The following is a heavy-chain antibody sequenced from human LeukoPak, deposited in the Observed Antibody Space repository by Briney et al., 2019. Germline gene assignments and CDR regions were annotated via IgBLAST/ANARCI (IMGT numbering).Heavy chain of an antibody. Sequence: PGGSLRLSCAASGFTFSSHGMHWVRQAPGKGLEWVAVISYDGSNKYYADSVKGRFTISRDNSKNTLYLQMNSLRAEDMAVYYCAKDYNWGYGYYFDYWGQGTLVTVSS. CDR3: AKDYNWGYGYYFDY. V-gene: IGHV3-30*18. J-gene: IGHJ4*02. CDR1: GFTFSSHG. CDR2: ISYDGSNK. D-gene: IGHD1-20*01.